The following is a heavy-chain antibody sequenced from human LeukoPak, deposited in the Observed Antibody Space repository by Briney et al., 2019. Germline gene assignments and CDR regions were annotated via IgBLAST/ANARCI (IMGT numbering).Heavy chain of an antibody. CDR2: IWYDGSNK. CDR1: GFTFSNYG. D-gene: IGHD6-13*01. CDR3: ARDRDVCSSRWNRNFAY. V-gene: IGHV3-33*01. J-gene: IGHJ4*02. Sequence: GGPLRLSCAASGFTFSNYGMHWVRQAPGKGLEWVAIIWYDGSNKYYADSVKGRFTISRDNSKNTLYLQMNSLRAEDTAVYYCARDRDVCSSRWNRNFAYWGQGTLVTVSA.